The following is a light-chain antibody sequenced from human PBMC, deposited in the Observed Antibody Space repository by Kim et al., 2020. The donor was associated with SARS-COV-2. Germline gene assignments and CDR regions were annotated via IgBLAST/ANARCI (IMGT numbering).Light chain of an antibody. V-gene: IGKV3-11*01. CDR3: QQRGSWPPAVT. CDR2: DAA. Sequence: PGEGATLSFRASHNVGINLAWYQQTPGQSPRLLIYDAAMRAAGIPDRFSGSGSGTDFTLTIGSLAPEDFAIYYCQQRGSWPPAVTFGGGTKVDIK. CDR1: HNVGIN. J-gene: IGKJ4*01.